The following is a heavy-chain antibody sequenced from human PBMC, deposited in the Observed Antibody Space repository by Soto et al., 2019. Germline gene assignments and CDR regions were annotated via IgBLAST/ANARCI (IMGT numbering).Heavy chain of an antibody. CDR2: IDPSDSYT. D-gene: IGHD2-2*01. Sequence: ESLKISCKGSGYSFTSYWISWVRQMPGKGLEWMGRIDPSDSYTNYSPSFQGHVTISADKSISTAYLQWSSLKASDTAMYYCARQRYCSSTSCRKLNYYYYGMDVWGQGTTVTVSS. CDR1: GYSFTSYW. V-gene: IGHV5-10-1*01. CDR3: ARQRYCSSTSCRKLNYYYYGMDV. J-gene: IGHJ6*02.